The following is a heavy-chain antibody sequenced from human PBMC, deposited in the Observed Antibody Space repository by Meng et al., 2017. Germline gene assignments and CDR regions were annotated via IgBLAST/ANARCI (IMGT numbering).Heavy chain of an antibody. D-gene: IGHD2-15*01. V-gene: IGHV1-2*06. CDR2: INPKSGDT. Sequence: QVQLVQSGAEVKKPGASVKVSCKPSGYNFPDYYIHWVRRAPGQGLEWMGRINPKSGDTHYAQKFQARVTMTGDTSISTAYMELSGLRSDDTAMYYCARGNRVVVGAASSSFDYWGQGTLVTVSS. CDR3: ARGNRVVVGAASSSFDY. J-gene: IGHJ4*02. CDR1: GYNFPDYY.